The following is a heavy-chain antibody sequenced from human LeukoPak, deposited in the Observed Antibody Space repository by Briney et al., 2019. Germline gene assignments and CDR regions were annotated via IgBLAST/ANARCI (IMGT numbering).Heavy chain of an antibody. Sequence: PSETLSLTCTVSGDSITSGNYYWGWVRQPPGKGLEWIGRIYTSGSTNYNSSLKSRVTISIDTSKNQLSLTFSSVTVADTAMYYCARDALGIKSGARHDGFEIWGQGTRVTVSS. CDR3: ARDALGIKSGARHDGFEI. J-gene: IGHJ3*02. D-gene: IGHD1-26*01. V-gene: IGHV4-61*02. CDR1: GDSITSGNYY. CDR2: IYTSGST.